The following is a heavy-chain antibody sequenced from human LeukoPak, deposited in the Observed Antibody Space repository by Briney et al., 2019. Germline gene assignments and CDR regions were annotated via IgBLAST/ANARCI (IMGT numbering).Heavy chain of an antibody. V-gene: IGHV1-2*02. CDR2: TNPNSGGT. CDR3: ASVYSSGWFWDY. J-gene: IGHJ4*02. D-gene: IGHD6-19*01. CDR1: GYTFTGYH. Sequence: ASVKVSCKASGYTFTGYHMHWVRQAPGQGLEWMGWTNPNSGGTNYAQKFQGRVTMTRDTSISTAYMELSNLRSDDTAVYYCASVYSSGWFWDYWGQGTLVTVSS.